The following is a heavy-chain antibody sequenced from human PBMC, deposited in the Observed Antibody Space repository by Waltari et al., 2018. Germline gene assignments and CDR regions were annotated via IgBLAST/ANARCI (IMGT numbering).Heavy chain of an antibody. CDR2: ISRNGDTV. CDR1: GFIFSSYE. V-gene: IGHV3-48*03. Sequence: EVQLVESGGGLVQPGGSLRLSCAAPGFIFSSYEMHWVRQAPGKGCGWISYISRNGDTVYYADSVRGRFTISSNNAKNALYLQMNTLRPEDTAIYYCAGWVTYTSDWHGSLAPWGQGTLVTVSS. J-gene: IGHJ5*02. D-gene: IGHD6-19*01. CDR3: AGWVTYTSDWHGSLAP.